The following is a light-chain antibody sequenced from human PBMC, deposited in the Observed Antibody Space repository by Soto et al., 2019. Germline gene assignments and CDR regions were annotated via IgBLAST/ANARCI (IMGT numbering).Light chain of an antibody. CDR3: AAWDDSLNGVV. CDR1: SSNIGSKY. Sequence: QSVLTQPPSASGTPGQRVTISCSGSSSNIGSKYVYWYQQLPGTAPKLLMYRNNQRPSGVPDRFSGSKSGTSASLAISGLHSEDEADYYCAAWDDSLNGVVFGGGTKLTVL. CDR2: RNN. V-gene: IGLV1-47*01. J-gene: IGLJ2*01.